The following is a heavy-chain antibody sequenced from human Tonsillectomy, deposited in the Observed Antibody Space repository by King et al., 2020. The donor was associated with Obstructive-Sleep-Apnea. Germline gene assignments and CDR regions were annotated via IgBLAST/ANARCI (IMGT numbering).Heavy chain of an antibody. D-gene: IGHD1-1*01. V-gene: IGHV3-7*01. Sequence: VQLVESGGGLVQPGESLRLSCVVSGISFSNYCISWVRQAPGKGLEWVANIKKDGSEKYYAEAVKGRFTISRDNAKNSLFLQMNSLGVEDTSVYYCALITGSDYWGHGTMVTVSS. CDR2: IKKDGSEK. CDR1: GISFSNYC. J-gene: IGHJ4*01. CDR3: ALITGSDY.